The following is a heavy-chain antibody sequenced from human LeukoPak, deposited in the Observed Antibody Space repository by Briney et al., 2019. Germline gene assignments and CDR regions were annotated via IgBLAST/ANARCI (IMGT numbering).Heavy chain of an antibody. V-gene: IGHV4-30-2*01. Sequence: PSETLSLTCAVSGGSISSSGYSWSWIRQPPGKGLEWIGYIHHTGSTYYNPSLKSRVTISVDRSKNQFSLKLSSVTAADTAVYYCARRSGAFDIWGQGTMVTVSS. CDR3: ARRSGAFDI. CDR1: GGSISSSGYS. J-gene: IGHJ3*02. CDR2: IHHTGST.